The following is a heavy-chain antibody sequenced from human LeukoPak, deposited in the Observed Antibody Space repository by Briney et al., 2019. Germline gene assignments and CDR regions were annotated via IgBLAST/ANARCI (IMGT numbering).Heavy chain of an antibody. V-gene: IGHV4-34*01. CDR3: ARGADDSSGYYPY. CDR2: INHSGSN. J-gene: IGHJ4*02. CDR1: AGSFSGYY. D-gene: IGHD3-22*01. Sequence: SETLSLTCAVYAGSFSGYYWSWIRQPPGKGREWIGEINHSGSNNYNPSLKSRVTISVDTSKTQFSVQLSSVSAADTAVYYCARGADDSSGYYPYWGQGTLVTVSS.